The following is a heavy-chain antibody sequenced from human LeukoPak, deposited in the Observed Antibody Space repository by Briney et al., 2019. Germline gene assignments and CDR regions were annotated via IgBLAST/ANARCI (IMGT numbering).Heavy chain of an antibody. CDR2: IYTSGST. V-gene: IGHV4-4*07. Sequence: SETLSLTCTVSGGSISSYYWSWIRQPAGKGLEWIGRIYTSGSTNYNPSLKSQVTMSVDTSKNQFSLKLSSVTAADTAVYYCARDGEVLSSSWFWFDPWGQGTLVTVSS. J-gene: IGHJ5*02. CDR3: ARDGEVLSSSWFWFDP. D-gene: IGHD6-13*01. CDR1: GGSISSYY.